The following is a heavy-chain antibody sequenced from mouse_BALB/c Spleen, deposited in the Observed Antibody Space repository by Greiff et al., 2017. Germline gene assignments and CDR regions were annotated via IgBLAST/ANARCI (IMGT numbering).Heavy chain of an antibody. D-gene: IGHD2-1*01. CDR2: IDPFNGGT. Sequence: EVKLQESGPELMKPGASVKISCKASGYSFTSYYMHWVKQSHGKSLEWIGYIDPFNGGTSYNQKFKGKATLTVDKSSSTAYMHLSSLTSEDSAVYYCARMVTTDYYAMDYWGQGTSVTVSS. J-gene: IGHJ4*01. V-gene: IGHV1S135*01. CDR3: ARMVTTDYYAMDY. CDR1: GYSFTSYY.